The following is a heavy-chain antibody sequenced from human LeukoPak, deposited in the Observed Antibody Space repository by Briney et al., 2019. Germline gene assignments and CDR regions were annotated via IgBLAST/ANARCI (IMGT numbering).Heavy chain of an antibody. CDR2: INHSGST. V-gene: IGHV4-34*01. Sequence: SETLSLTCAVYGGSFSGYYWSWIRQPPGKGLEWIGEINHSGSTNYNPSLKSRVTISVDTSKNQFSLKLSSVTAADTAVYYCARDSGYSSGWSWGQRTLVTVSS. J-gene: IGHJ4*02. CDR1: GGSFSGYY. CDR3: ARDSGYSSGWS. D-gene: IGHD6-19*01.